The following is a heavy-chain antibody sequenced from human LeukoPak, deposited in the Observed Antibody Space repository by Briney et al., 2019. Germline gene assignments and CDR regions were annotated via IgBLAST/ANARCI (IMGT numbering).Heavy chain of an antibody. CDR1: GFTFISYS. V-gene: IGHV3-21*01. Sequence: GGSLRPSCAASGFTFISYSMNWVRQAPGKGLEWVSSISSSSSYIYYADSVKGRFTISIDNAKNSLYLQMNSLRAEDTAVYYCARVSVSGYCGGDCNYHMDAWGKGKAVTVSS. CDR2: ISSSSSYI. CDR3: ARVSVSGYCGGDCNYHMDA. J-gene: IGHJ6*03. D-gene: IGHD2-21*02.